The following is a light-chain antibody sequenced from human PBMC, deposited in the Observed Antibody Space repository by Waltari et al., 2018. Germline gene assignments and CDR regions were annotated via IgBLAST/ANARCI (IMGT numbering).Light chain of an antibody. CDR1: QSISTY. J-gene: IGKJ3*01. V-gene: IGKV1-39*01. Sequence: DIQMTQSPSSLSASVGDRVTITCRASQSISTYLHWYQQKPGKAPNLLVYASSNFQTGVSSRFSGSGSGTDFTLTISSLEPEDFATYYCQQTYGSPPTFGPAT. CDR3: QQTYGSPPT. CDR2: ASS.